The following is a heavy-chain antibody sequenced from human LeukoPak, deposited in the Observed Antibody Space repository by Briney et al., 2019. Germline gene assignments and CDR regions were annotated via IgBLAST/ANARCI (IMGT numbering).Heavy chain of an antibody. J-gene: IGHJ3*02. CDR1: GFTSDDYA. D-gene: IGHD3-22*01. CDR2: ISWNSGSI. V-gene: IGHV3-9*02. Sequence: GGSLRLSCAASGFTSDDYAMHWVRQAPGKGLEWVSGISWNSGSIGYADSVKGRFTISRDNAKNSLYLQMNSLRAEDTALYYCAKSLLYYYDSSGYSDAFDIWGQGTMVTVSS. CDR3: AKSLLYYYDSSGYSDAFDI.